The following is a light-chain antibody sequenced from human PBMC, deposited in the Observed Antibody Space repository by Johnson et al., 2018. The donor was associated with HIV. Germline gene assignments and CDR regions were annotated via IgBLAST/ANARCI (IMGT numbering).Light chain of an antibody. Sequence: QSVLTQPPSVSAAPGQKVTISCSGSSSNMGNNYVSWYQQLPGTAPKLLIYDNNKRPSGIPDLFSGSKSGTSATLGITGLQTGDEADYYCGTWDSSLSAYVFGTGTKVTVL. CDR1: SSNMGNNY. CDR2: DNN. V-gene: IGLV1-51*01. J-gene: IGLJ1*01. CDR3: GTWDSSLSAYV.